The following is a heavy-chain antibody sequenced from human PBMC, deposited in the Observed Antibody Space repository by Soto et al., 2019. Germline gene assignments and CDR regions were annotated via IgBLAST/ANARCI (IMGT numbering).Heavy chain of an antibody. CDR3: AKVSSSWYAGFFDL. Sequence: PGGSLRLSCAASGFTFSSHAMTWVRQAPGKGLEWVSGLSDSGTSIYYADSVKDRLTISRDNSKNTLYLQIHTLRAEDTAVYYCAKVSSSWYAGFFDLWGQGTLVTVS. V-gene: IGHV3-23*01. CDR2: LSDSGTSI. D-gene: IGHD6-13*01. CDR1: GFTFSSHA. J-gene: IGHJ4*02.